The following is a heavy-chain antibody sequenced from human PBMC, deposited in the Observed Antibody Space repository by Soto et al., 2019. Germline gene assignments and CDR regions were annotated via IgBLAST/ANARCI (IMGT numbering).Heavy chain of an antibody. D-gene: IGHD1-20*01. CDR2: IYPGNSDT. J-gene: IGHJ4*02. CDR1: GNSFISNW. CDR3: ARVTNWNFEY. Sequence: EVQLVQSGAEVKKPGESLKISCTGSGNSFISNWIAWVRQMPGKGLEWMGIIYPGNSDTRYSPSFQGQVSISADTSISTAYLNWGSLKASDTAIYYGARVTNWNFEYWGEGILVTVS. V-gene: IGHV5-51*01.